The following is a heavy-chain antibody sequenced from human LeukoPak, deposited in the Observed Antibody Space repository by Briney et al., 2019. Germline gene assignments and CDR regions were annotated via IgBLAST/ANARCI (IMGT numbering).Heavy chain of an antibody. CDR2: INPNSGGT. CDR3: ARDHPKTLYSSSWGFDP. V-gene: IGHV1-2*02. CDR1: GYTFTGYY. D-gene: IGHD6-13*01. J-gene: IGHJ5*02. Sequence: ASVKVSCKASGYTFTGYYIHWVRQAPGQGLEWMGWINPNSGGTNYAQKFQGRVTMTRDTSISTAYMELSRLRSDDTAVYYCARDHPKTLYSSSWGFDPWGQGTLVTVSS.